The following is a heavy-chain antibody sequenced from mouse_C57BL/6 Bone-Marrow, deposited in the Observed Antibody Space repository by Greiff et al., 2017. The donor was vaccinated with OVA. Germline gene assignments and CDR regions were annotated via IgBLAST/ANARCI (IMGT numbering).Heavy chain of an antibody. CDR1: GYTFTSYW. V-gene: IGHV1-7*01. J-gene: IGHJ1*03. CDR2: INPSSGYT. CDR3: ARVGSSHWYFDV. Sequence: VQLQQSGAELAKPGASVKLSCKASGYTFTSYWMHWVKQRPGQGLEWIGYINPSSGYTKYNQKFKDKATLTAEKSSSTAYMQLSSLTYEDSAVYYCARVGSSHWYFDVWGTGTTVTVSS. D-gene: IGHD1-1*01.